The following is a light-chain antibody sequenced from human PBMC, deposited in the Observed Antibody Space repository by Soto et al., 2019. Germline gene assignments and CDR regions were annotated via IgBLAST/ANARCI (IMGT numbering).Light chain of an antibody. CDR1: QSISTY. J-gene: IGKJ3*01. CDR2: AAS. V-gene: IGKV1-39*01. Sequence: DIQMTQSPSSLSASVGDRVTVTCRASQSISTYLYWYQQKPGKAPKLLIYAASSLETGVPSRFSGSGPGTDSTLTISSLQPEDFATYFCQQSYTTPFTFGPGTKVDIK. CDR3: QQSYTTPFT.